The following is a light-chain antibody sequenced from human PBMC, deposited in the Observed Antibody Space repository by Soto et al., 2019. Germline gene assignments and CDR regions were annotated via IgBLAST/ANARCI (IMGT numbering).Light chain of an antibody. CDR3: LQHHNNSWT. CDR2: WAS. Sequence: DIVMTQSPDYLAVSLGERATINCKSSQSILYNSNNRNYLAWYQHKPRQPPNLLLCWASTRESGLSDRXXXXXXXXXFPXTITSLQAEEVAVYYCLQHHNNSWTSGQRTRVEIK. J-gene: IGKJ1*01. V-gene: IGKV4-1*01. CDR1: QSILYNSNNRNY.